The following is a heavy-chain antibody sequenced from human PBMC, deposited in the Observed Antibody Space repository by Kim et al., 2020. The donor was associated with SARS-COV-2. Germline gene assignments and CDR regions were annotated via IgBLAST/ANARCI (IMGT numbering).Heavy chain of an antibody. D-gene: IGHD3-22*01. CDR1: GFTFSSYS. CDR3: ALGSGLFKKPYGNAFDI. Sequence: GGSLRLSCAASGFTFSSYSMNWVRQAPGKGLEWVSYISSSSSTIYYADSVKGRFTISRDNAKNSLYLQMNSLRAEDTAVYYCALGSGLFKKPYGNAFDIWGQGTMVTVSS. V-gene: IGHV3-48*04. J-gene: IGHJ3*02. CDR2: ISSSSSTI.